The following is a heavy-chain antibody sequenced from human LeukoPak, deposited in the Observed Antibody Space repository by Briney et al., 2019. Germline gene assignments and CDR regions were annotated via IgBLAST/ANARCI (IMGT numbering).Heavy chain of an antibody. D-gene: IGHD2-15*01. CDR1: GYTFTSYA. J-gene: IGHJ4*02. V-gene: IGHV7-4-1*01. CDR2: INTNTGNP. Sequence: ASVKVSCKASGYTFTSYAMKWVRQAPGQGLEWMGWINTNTGNPTYAQGFTGRFVFSLDTSVSTAYYCASFGRYCSGGSCYSGSYWGQGTLVTVSS. CDR3: GSY.